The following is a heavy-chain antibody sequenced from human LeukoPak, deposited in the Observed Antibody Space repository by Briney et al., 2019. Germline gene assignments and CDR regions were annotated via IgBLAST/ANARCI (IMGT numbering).Heavy chain of an antibody. CDR2: INSDGSST. CDR3: ARGRPRYDSSGHFDY. V-gene: IGHV3-74*01. D-gene: IGHD3-22*01. Sequence: PGGSLRLSCAASGFTFSSYWMHWVRQAPGKGLVWVSRINSDGSSTSYADSVKGRLTISRDNAKNTLYLQMNSLRAEDTAVYYCARGRPRYDSSGHFDYWGQGTLVTVSS. J-gene: IGHJ4*02. CDR1: GFTFSSYW.